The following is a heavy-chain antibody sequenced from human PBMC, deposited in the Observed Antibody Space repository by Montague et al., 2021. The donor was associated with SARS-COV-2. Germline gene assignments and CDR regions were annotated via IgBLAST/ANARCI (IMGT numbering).Heavy chain of an antibody. CDR3: ARGSWHIVVVTAIRDGYYGMDV. J-gene: IGHJ6*02. Sequence: ETLSLTCAVYGGSFSGYYWSWIRQPPGKGLEWIGEINHSGSTNXNPSLKSRVTISVDTSKNQFSLKLSSVTAADTAVYYCARGSWHIVVVTAIRDGYYGMDVWGQGTTVTVS. V-gene: IGHV4-34*01. CDR1: GGSFSGYY. D-gene: IGHD2-21*02. CDR2: INHSGST.